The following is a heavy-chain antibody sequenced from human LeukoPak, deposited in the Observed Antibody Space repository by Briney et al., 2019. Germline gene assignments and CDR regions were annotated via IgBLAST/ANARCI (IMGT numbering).Heavy chain of an antibody. V-gene: IGHV1-18*01. CDR3: ARDALGLAYYYGLDV. J-gene: IGHJ6*02. Sequence: ASVKVSCKASGYTFTSYGISWVRQAPGQGLEWMGWINTYNGNTHYAQKLQGRVTMTTDTATSTAYMELRSLRSDDTAAYYCARDALGLAYYYGLDVWGQGTTVTVSS. D-gene: IGHD7-27*01. CDR1: GYTFTSYG. CDR2: INTYNGNT.